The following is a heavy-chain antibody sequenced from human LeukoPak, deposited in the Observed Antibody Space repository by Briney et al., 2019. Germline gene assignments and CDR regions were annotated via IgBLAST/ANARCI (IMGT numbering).Heavy chain of an antibody. CDR2: IYYSGGT. CDR3: ARLKYSNYDYYFDY. D-gene: IGHD4-11*01. CDR1: GGSISSSSYY. V-gene: IGHV4-39*01. J-gene: IGHJ4*02. Sequence: PSETLSLTCTVSGGSISSSSYYWGWIRQPPGKGLEWIGSIYYSGGTYYNPSLKSRVTISVDTSKNQFSLKLSSVTAADTAVYYCARLKYSNYDYYFDYWGQGTLVTVSS.